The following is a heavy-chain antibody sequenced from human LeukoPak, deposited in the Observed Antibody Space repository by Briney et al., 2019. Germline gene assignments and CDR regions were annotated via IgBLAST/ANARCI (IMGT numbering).Heavy chain of an antibody. Sequence: GGSLKLSCPAPGLTFSTYGMPWVRQAPAKGLEWVPFIPYDGSNKYYADSLQGRFTISRDNSMNTLYLQMSSLRAEDTAIYYCAKDICGGNCYPHGGYWGQGTLVTVSS. V-gene: IGHV3-30*02. CDR1: GLTFSTYG. CDR3: AKDICGGNCYPHGGY. CDR2: IPYDGSNK. D-gene: IGHD2-21*01. J-gene: IGHJ4*02.